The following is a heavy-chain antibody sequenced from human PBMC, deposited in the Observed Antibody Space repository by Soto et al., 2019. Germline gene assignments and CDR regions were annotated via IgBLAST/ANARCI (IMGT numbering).Heavy chain of an antibody. CDR3: ARDVLSGYMYVGNWFDP. CDR2: ISYDGSNK. V-gene: IGHV3-30-3*01. D-gene: IGHD2-2*02. J-gene: IGHJ5*02. CDR1: GFTFSSYA. Sequence: QVQLVESGGGVVQPGRSLRLSCAASGFTFSSYAMHWVRQAPGKGLEWVAVISYDGSNKYYADSVKGRFTISRDNSKNTLYLQMNSLRAEDTAVYYCARDVLSGYMYVGNWFDPWGQGTLVTVSS.